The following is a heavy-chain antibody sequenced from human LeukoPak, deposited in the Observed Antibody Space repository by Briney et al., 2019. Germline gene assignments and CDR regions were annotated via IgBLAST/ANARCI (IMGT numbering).Heavy chain of an antibody. CDR3: ARDTIVVVPAAYAAAYYYYYGMDV. CDR2: ISSSSSCI. D-gene: IGHD2-2*01. Sequence: GGSLRLSCAASGFTFSSYSMNWVRQAPGKGLEWVSSISSSSSCIYYADSVKGRFTISRDNAKNSLYLQMNSLRAEDTAVYYCARDTIVVVPAAYAAAYYYYYGMDVWGQGTTVTVSS. CDR1: GFTFSSYS. J-gene: IGHJ6*02. V-gene: IGHV3-21*01.